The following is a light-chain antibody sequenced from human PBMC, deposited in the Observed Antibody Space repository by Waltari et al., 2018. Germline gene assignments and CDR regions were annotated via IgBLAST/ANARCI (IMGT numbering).Light chain of an antibody. V-gene: IGKV1-33*01. Sequence: DIQMTQSPSSLSASVGDIVSIPCQASQDIRNFLHWFQLKPGKSPKVLIYDASNLETGVPSRCSGRKSGTEFTLTISGLQPEDFATYFCQQYYDLPLTFGGGTKVEI. CDR3: QQYYDLPLT. J-gene: IGKJ4*01. CDR1: QDIRNF. CDR2: DAS.